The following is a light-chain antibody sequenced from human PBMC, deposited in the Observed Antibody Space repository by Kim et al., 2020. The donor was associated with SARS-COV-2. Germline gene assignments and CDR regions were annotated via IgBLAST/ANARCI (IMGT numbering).Light chain of an antibody. V-gene: IGLV1-40*01. CDR3: QSYDSSLSGVV. CDR1: SSNIGAGYD. CDR2: GNS. Sequence: QSVLTQPPSVSGAPGQRVTISCTGRSSNIGAGYDVHWYQQLPGTAPKLLIYGNSNRPSGVPDRFSGSKSGTSASLAITGLQAEDEADYYCQSYDSSLSGVVCGGGTKLTVL. J-gene: IGLJ2*01.